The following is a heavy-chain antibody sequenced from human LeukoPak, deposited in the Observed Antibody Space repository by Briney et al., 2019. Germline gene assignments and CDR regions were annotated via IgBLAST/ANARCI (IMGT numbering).Heavy chain of an antibody. Sequence: GASVKVSCKASGYTFTSYGISWVRQAPGQGLEWMGWISAYNGNTNYAQKFQGRVTITADESTSTAYMELSSLRSGDTAVYYCARDRITIFGVVDDAFDIWGQGTMVTVSS. J-gene: IGHJ3*02. CDR2: ISAYNGNT. V-gene: IGHV1-18*01. CDR3: ARDRITIFGVVDDAFDI. CDR1: GYTFTSYG. D-gene: IGHD3-3*01.